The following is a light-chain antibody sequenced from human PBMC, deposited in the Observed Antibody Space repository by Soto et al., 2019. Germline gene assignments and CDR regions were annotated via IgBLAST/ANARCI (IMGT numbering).Light chain of an antibody. CDR1: QSISSW. V-gene: IGKV1-5*01. J-gene: IGKJ1*01. CDR3: QQDYSCPRT. Sequence: GDRGAITFRASQSISSWLAWYQQKPGKAPKLLIYDASSLQSGVPSRFSGSGPGTDFTLTIMCLQSEDFATYYCQQDYSCPRTFGQGTKVDNK. CDR2: DAS.